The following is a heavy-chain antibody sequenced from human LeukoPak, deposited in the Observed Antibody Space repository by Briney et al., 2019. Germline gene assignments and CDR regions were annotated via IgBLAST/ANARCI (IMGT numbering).Heavy chain of an antibody. CDR3: ARPERGF. D-gene: IGHD3-10*01. CDR1: GGSISSYY. J-gene: IGHJ4*02. V-gene: IGHV4-59*01. CDR2: IYYSGST. Sequence: SETLSLTCTVSGGSISSYYWSWIRQPPGKGLEWIGYIYYSGSTNYNPSLNSRVTMSVDTSRNQFTLKLSSVTAADTAVYYCARPERGFWGQGTLVTVSS.